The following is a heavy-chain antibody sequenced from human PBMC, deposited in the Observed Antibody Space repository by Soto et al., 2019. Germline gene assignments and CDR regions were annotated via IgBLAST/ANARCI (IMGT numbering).Heavy chain of an antibody. V-gene: IGHV5-51*01. D-gene: IGHD3-9*01. CDR1: GYSFTSYW. J-gene: IGHJ6*03. Sequence: GESLQISCKGSGYSFTSYWIGWVRQMPGKGLEWMGIIYPGDSDTRYSPSFQGQVTISADKSISTAYLQWSSLKASDTAMYYCARSPISYDILTGSPYYYMGVWGKGTTVTVSS. CDR2: IYPGDSDT. CDR3: ARSPISYDILTGSPYYYMGV.